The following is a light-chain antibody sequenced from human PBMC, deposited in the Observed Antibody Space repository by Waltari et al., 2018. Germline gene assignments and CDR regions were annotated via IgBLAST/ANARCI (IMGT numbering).Light chain of an antibody. CDR1: QAIDTS. Sequence: DIQITQSPSTLSASVAERVTITCRASQAIDTSLAWYQQTPGKAPNLLIYRSSTLEGGVSSRFSGSGSGTDFTLTISSLQPDDFATYYCQQYSSYGKYTFGQGTKLEIK. J-gene: IGKJ2*01. CDR3: QQYSSYGKYT. V-gene: IGKV1-5*03. CDR2: RSS.